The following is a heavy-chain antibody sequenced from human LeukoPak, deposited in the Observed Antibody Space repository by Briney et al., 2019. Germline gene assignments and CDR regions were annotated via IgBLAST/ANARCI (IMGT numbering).Heavy chain of an antibody. CDR1: GFTFDDYA. Sequence: GGSLRLSCAASGFTFDDYAMHWVRQPPGQGLVWVARITSDGTSTSYAESVKGRFTISRDNAKNTLYLQMNSLRAEDTAVYYCARDWYHAIDYWGQGTLVTVSS. V-gene: IGHV3-74*03. CDR3: ARDWYHAIDY. J-gene: IGHJ4*02. D-gene: IGHD2-2*01. CDR2: ITSDGTST.